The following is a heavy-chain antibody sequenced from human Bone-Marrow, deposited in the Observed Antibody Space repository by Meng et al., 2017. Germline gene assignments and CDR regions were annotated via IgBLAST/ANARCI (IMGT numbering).Heavy chain of an antibody. Sequence: LRLSCTVSGGSIRTGEYYWSWIRQFPGRGLEWMGYIYFSGSAFFNPSLKSRLTISVDTSKNQFSLTLTSVTAADRAVYYCARHPYSSSRGDYGMDVWGQGTSVTVSS. CDR3: ARHPYSSSRGDYGMDV. V-gene: IGHV4-31*03. J-gene: IGHJ6*02. CDR1: GGSIRTGEYY. D-gene: IGHD6-19*01. CDR2: IYFSGSA.